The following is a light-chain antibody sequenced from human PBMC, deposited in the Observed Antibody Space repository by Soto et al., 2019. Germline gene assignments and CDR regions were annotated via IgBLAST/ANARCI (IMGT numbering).Light chain of an antibody. CDR3: QRYGG. Sequence: EILFTQSPGTLSLSPGERATLSCRASQSVSSSHLAWYQQKPGKAPRLLIYSASSRATGIPDRFSGSGSGTDITLTISRLEHEDFAVYYCQRYGGFGQGTKVDIK. CDR2: SAS. J-gene: IGKJ1*01. V-gene: IGKV3-20*01. CDR1: QSVSSSH.